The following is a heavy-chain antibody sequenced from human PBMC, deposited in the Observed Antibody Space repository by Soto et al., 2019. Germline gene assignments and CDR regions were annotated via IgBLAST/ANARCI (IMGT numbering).Heavy chain of an antibody. CDR3: ARLPYSYSGYDETYFAY. Sequence: SETLSLTCAVSGYSITSGYYWGWIRQPPGKGLEWIGSIYHSGSTYYNPSLKSRVTISVDTPQKLFSLKLSSVTAADTAVYYCARLPYSYSGYDETYFAYSGQGTLVPVSS. CDR2: IYHSGST. V-gene: IGHV4-38-2*01. CDR1: GYSITSGYY. D-gene: IGHD5-12*01. J-gene: IGHJ4*02.